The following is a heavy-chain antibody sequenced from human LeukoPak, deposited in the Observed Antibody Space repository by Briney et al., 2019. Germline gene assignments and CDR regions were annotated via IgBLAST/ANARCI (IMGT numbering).Heavy chain of an antibody. CDR2: ISSEGSST. D-gene: IGHD1-1*01. V-gene: IGHV3-74*03. CDR1: GFTFSSYW. Sequence: PGGSLRLSCAASGFTFSSYWVHWVRQVPGKGLVWVSRISSEGSSTKYADSVKGRFTISRDNAKNTLYLQMNSLRAEDTAVYYCAIGYDLNWFDPWGQGTRVTVSS. J-gene: IGHJ5*02. CDR3: AIGYDLNWFDP.